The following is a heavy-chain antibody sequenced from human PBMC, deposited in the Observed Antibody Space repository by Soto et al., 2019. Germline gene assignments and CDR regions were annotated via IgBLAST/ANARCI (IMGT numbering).Heavy chain of an antibody. Sequence: QVQLQESGPGLVKPSQTLSLTCTVSGGSISSGGYYWSWIRQHPGKGLEWIGYIYYSRSTYYNPSLKSRVTISVDTSKNQFSLKLSSVTAADTAVYYCARGRKFGWSGALPDAFDIWGQGTMVTVSS. V-gene: IGHV4-31*03. CDR1: GGSISSGGYY. D-gene: IGHD3-3*01. CDR3: ARGRKFGWSGALPDAFDI. CDR2: IYYSRST. J-gene: IGHJ3*02.